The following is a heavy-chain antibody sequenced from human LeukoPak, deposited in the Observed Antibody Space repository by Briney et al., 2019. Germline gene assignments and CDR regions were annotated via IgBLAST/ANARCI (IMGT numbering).Heavy chain of an antibody. Sequence: GASVKVSCKASGGTFSSYAINWVRQATGQGPEWMGWMNPNSGNTGYAQKFQGRVTITRNTSISTAYMELSSLRSEDTAVYYCARAPTDDSSSSAKWHYYYYMDVWGKGTTVTVSS. CDR2: MNPNSGNT. V-gene: IGHV1-8*03. CDR3: ARAPTDDSSSSAKWHYYYYMDV. J-gene: IGHJ6*03. D-gene: IGHD6-6*01. CDR1: GGTFSSYA.